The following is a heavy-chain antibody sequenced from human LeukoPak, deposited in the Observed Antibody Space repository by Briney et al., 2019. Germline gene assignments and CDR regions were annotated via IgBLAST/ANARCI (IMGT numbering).Heavy chain of an antibody. Sequence: ASVKVSCKASGYTFTGYYMHWVRQAPGQGLEWMGRINPDSGGTNYAQKFQGRVTMTRDTSINTAYMGLSRLRYDDTAVYYCAREGRDIVAPNFDYWGQGTLVTVSS. CDR2: INPDSGGT. CDR1: GYTFTGYY. J-gene: IGHJ4*02. V-gene: IGHV1-2*06. CDR3: AREGRDIVAPNFDY. D-gene: IGHD5-12*01.